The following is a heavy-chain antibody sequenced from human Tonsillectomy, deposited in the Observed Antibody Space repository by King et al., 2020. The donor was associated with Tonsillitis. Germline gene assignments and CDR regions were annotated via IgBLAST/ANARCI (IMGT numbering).Heavy chain of an antibody. J-gene: IGHJ4*02. CDR2: ISYDGSYK. CDR1: GFTFSSYG. V-gene: IGHV3-30*18. CDR3: AKDHSSGWSRYSLDY. Sequence: VQLVESGGGVVQPGRSLRLSCAASGFTFSSYGMHWVRQAPGKGLEWVAVISYDGSYKYCADSVKGRFTISRDNSKNTLYLQMHSLRAEDSAVFYCAKDHSSGWSRYSLDYWGQGTLVTVSS. D-gene: IGHD6-19*01.